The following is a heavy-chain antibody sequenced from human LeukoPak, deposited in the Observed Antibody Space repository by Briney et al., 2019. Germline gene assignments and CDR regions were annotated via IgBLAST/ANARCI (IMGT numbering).Heavy chain of an antibody. Sequence: SETLSLTCTVSGGSTRSSSYYWGWIRQPPGKGLEWIGNIYYTGRTYYNPSLKSRVTISVDTSKNQFSLKLSSVSAADTAVYYCARLYYYDSSGPPLWGQGTLVTVSS. J-gene: IGHJ4*02. D-gene: IGHD3-22*01. CDR3: ARLYYYDSSGPPL. CDR1: GGSTRSSSYY. V-gene: IGHV4-39*01. CDR2: IYYTGRT.